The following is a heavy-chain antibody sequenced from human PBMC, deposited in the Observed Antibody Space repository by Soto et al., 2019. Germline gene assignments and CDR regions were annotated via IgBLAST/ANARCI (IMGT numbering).Heavy chain of an antibody. Sequence: SETLSLTCTVSGGSISSGGSYWSWIRQHPGKGLEWIGYIYYSGNTYYNPSLKSRVIMSVDTSKNEFSLKLSSVTAADTAIYYCARGFGDGTCYQCSVGWFDLWGQGNLLTVSS. CDR2: IYYSGNT. CDR3: ARGFGDGTCYQCSVGWFDL. D-gene: IGHD2-15*01. CDR1: GGSISSGGSY. V-gene: IGHV4-31*03. J-gene: IGHJ5*02.